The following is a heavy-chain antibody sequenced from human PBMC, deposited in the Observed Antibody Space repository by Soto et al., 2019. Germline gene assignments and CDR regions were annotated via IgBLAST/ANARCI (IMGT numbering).Heavy chain of an antibody. V-gene: IGHV3-23*01. D-gene: IGHD2-2*01. CDR3: AKALLGYCSSTSCYSPMY. CDR2: ISGSGGST. Sequence: AISGSGGSTYYAESVQGRFTFSRDNSKNTLYLQMYSLKADYTAVYNCAKALLGYCSSTSCYSPMYWGQGTLVTIAS. J-gene: IGHJ4*02.